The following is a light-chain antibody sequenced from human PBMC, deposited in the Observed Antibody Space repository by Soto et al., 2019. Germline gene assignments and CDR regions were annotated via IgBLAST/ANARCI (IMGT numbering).Light chain of an antibody. Sequence: QSALTQPASVSGSPGQSITISCTGTSSDVGGYNYVSWYQQHPGKAPKLMIYEVSNRPSGVPNRFSGSKSGNTASLTISGLQAEDEADYYCSSYTGSSTGVFGGGTKLTVL. J-gene: IGLJ2*01. CDR3: SSYTGSSTGV. V-gene: IGLV2-14*01. CDR2: EVS. CDR1: SSDVGGYNY.